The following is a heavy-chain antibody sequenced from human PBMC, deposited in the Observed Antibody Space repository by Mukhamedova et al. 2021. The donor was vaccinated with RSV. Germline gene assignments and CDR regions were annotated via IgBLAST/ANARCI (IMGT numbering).Heavy chain of an antibody. Sequence: SSISISGTFISYADSVKGRFTISRDNGNNSLFLQMNSLKAEDTALYYCARDSGGLDDAFDIWGHGTMVTVSS. CDR3: ARDSGGLDDAFDI. D-gene: IGHD3-10*01. J-gene: IGHJ3*02. V-gene: IGHV3-21*06. CDR2: ISISGTFI.